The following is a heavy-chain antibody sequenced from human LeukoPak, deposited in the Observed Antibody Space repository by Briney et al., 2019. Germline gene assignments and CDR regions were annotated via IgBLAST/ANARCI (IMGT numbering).Heavy chain of an antibody. V-gene: IGHV1-3*01. CDR2: INAGNGNT. D-gene: IGHD1-1*01. Sequence: ASVKVSCKASGYTFTSYAMHWVRQAPGQRLEWMGWINAGNGNTKYSQEFQGRVTITRDTSASTAYMELSSLRSEDTAVYYCARVLRQLEPQGNWFDPWGQGTLVTVSS. CDR3: ARVLRQLEPQGNWFDP. J-gene: IGHJ5*02. CDR1: GYTFTSYA.